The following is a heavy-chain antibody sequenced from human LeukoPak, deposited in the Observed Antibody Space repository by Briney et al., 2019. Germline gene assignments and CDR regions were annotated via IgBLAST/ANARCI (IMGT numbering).Heavy chain of an antibody. CDR2: IKPDGSEK. CDR1: GFTFSSYW. D-gene: IGHD3-10*01. V-gene: IGHV3-7*03. CDR3: ARGDYYGSGSSYHDAFDI. J-gene: IGHJ3*02. Sequence: GGSLRLSCAASGFTFSSYWMSWVRQAPGKGLEWVANIKPDGSEKHYVDSVKGRLTIARGNAKNSLYLQMNSLRAEDTAVYYCARGDYYGSGSSYHDAFDIWGQGTMVTVSS.